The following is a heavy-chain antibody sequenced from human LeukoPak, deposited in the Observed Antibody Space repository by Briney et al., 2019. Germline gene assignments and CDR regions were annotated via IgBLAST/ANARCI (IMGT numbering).Heavy chain of an antibody. V-gene: IGHV3-15*01. J-gene: IGHJ4*02. Sequence: GGYLRLSCAASGFTFSNAWMSWLRQAPGKGLEWVGRINSKTDGGTTDYATPVKGRFTISRDDSNNTLYLQMNSLKTEDTAVYYCTTDLRIGVVVVVAATFDYWGQGTLVTVSS. D-gene: IGHD2-15*01. CDR2: INSKTDGGTT. CDR1: GFTFSNAW. CDR3: TTDLRIGVVVVVAATFDY.